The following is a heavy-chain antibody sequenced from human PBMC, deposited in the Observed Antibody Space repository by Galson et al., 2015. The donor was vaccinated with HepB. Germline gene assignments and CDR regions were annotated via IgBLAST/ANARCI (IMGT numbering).Heavy chain of an antibody. CDR3: ASTPMVAFGGVTRFDY. V-gene: IGHV3-23*01. J-gene: IGHJ4*02. Sequence: SLRLSCAASGFSFSSYGLHWVRQAPGKGPEWVSTISSSGGSLDYADSVKGRFTTSRDNSKNTLYLQMNSLRAEDTAMYYCASTPMVAFGGVTRFDYWGQGTPVTVSS. CDR1: GFSFSSYG. CDR2: ISSSGGSL. D-gene: IGHD3-16*01.